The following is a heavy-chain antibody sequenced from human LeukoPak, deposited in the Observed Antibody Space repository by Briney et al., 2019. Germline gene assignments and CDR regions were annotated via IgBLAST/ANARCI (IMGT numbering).Heavy chain of an antibody. CDR2: MNPNSGNT. Sequence: ASVTVSCKASGYTFTSYDINWVRQAPGQGLEWMGWMNPNSGNTGYAQKFQGRVTMTRNTSISTAYMELSSLRSEDTAVYYCARGGDDSSGYYSWFASYWGQGTLVTVSS. CDR3: ARGGDDSSGYYSWFASY. D-gene: IGHD3-22*01. J-gene: IGHJ4*02. V-gene: IGHV1-8*01. CDR1: GYTFTSYD.